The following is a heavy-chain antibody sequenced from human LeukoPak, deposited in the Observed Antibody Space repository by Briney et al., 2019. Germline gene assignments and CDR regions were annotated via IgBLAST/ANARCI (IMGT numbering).Heavy chain of an antibody. V-gene: IGHV3-23*01. Sequence: GGSLRLSCAASGFTFSIYGMSWVRQTPGKGLEWVSAISSNGGSTYYADSVKGRFTISRDNSKNTLYLQMSSLRAEDTAIYYCAKVAIRFDPWGQGTLVTVSS. CDR2: ISSNGGST. CDR3: AKVAIRFDP. J-gene: IGHJ5*02. CDR1: GFTFSIYG.